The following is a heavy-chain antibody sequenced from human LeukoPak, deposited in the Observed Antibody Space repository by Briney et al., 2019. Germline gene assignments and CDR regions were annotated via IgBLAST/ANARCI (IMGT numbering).Heavy chain of an antibody. D-gene: IGHD3-22*01. V-gene: IGHV1-69*05. CDR3: ASPRNGYYYYFDY. Sequence: GSSVKVSCKASGGTFSSYAISWVRQAPGQGLEWMGGIIPIFGTANYAQKFQGRVTITTDESTSTAYMELSSLRSEDTAMYYCASPRNGYYYYFDYWGQGALVTVSS. CDR2: IIPIFGTA. J-gene: IGHJ4*02. CDR1: GGTFSSYA.